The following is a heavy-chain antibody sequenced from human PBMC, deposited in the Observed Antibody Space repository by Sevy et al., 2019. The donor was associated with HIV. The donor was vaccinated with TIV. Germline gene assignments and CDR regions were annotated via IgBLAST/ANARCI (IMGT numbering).Heavy chain of an antibody. CDR2: ISGSGGST. CDR3: AKDKRGSIAARPFDY. CDR1: GFTFSSYA. V-gene: IGHV3-23*01. D-gene: IGHD6-6*01. J-gene: IGHJ4*02. Sequence: GESLKISCAASGFTFSSYAMSWVRQAPGKGLEWVSAISGSGGSTYYAVSVKGRFTISRDNSKNTLYLQMNSLRAEDTAVYYCAKDKRGSIAARPFDYWGQGTLVTVSS.